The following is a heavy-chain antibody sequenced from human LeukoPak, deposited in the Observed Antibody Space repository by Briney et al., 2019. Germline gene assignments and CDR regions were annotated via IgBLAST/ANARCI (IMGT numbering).Heavy chain of an antibody. D-gene: IGHD3-16*02. V-gene: IGHV1-2*02. CDR2: INPDSGGT. CDR1: GYTFNSYG. J-gene: IGHJ4*02. Sequence: ASVKVSCKASGYTFNSYGISWVRQAPGQGLEWMGWINPDSGGTNYAQKFQGRVTMTRDTSSSTAYMELNSLRSDDTAVYYCARELTGEYFDYAWQTYRYEGRFDNWGQGTLVTVSS. CDR3: ARELTGEYFDYAWQTYRYEGRFDN.